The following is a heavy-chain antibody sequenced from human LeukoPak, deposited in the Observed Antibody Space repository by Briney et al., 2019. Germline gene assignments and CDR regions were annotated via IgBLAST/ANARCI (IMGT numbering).Heavy chain of an antibody. CDR1: GFTFSSYG. CDR3: ARDWVAGVPFDAFDI. J-gene: IGHJ3*02. Sequence: GRSLRLSCAASGFTFSSYGMHWVRQAPGKGLEWVANIKEDGSEKYYVDSVKGRFTISRDNAKNSLYLHMNSLTAEDTAMYYCARDWVAGVPFDAFDIWGQGTMVSVSS. CDR2: IKEDGSEK. V-gene: IGHV3-7*03. D-gene: IGHD3-10*01.